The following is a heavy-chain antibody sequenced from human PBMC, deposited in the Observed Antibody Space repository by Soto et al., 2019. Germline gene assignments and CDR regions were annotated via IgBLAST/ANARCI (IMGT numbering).Heavy chain of an antibody. CDR1: GFTFSSYA. CDR2: ISGSGGST. V-gene: IGHV3-23*01. Sequence: EMQLLESGGGLVQPGGSLRLSCAASGFTFSSYAMSWVRQAPGKGLEWVSAISGSGGSTYYADSVKGRFTISRDNSKNTLYLQMNSLRAEDTAVYYCAKSVSPYCSSTSCYFDYWGQGTLVTVSS. CDR3: AKSVSPYCSSTSCYFDY. J-gene: IGHJ4*02. D-gene: IGHD2-2*01.